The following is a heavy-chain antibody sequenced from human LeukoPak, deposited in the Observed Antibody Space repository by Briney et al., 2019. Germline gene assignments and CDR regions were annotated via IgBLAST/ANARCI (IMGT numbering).Heavy chain of an antibody. V-gene: IGHV5-51*01. CDR3: ATGIKVAGTGMDV. Sequence: GESLKISCKGSGYSFTTYWIGWVRQLPGKGLEWMGTVYPGDSDSRYSQSFQGQVIISADKSINTAYLQWKSLEASDTATYYCATGIKVAGTGMDVWGQGTTVTVSS. J-gene: IGHJ6*02. CDR2: VYPGDSDS. CDR1: GYSFTTYW. D-gene: IGHD6-19*01.